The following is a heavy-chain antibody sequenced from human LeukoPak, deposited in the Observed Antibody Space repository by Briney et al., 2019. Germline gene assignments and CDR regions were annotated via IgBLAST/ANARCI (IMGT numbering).Heavy chain of an antibody. Sequence: SETLSLTCTVPGGSISSSSYYWGWIRQPPGKGLEWIGSIYYSGSTYYNPSLKSRVTISVDTSKNQFSLKLSSETAADTAVYYCARGGPDYYDSSGYLDYWGQGTLVTVSS. CDR2: IYYSGST. CDR3: ARGGPDYYDSSGYLDY. J-gene: IGHJ4*02. CDR1: GGSISSSSYY. V-gene: IGHV4-39*07. D-gene: IGHD3-22*01.